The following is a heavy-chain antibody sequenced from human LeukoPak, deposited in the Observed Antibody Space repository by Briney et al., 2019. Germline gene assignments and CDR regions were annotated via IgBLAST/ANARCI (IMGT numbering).Heavy chain of an antibody. CDR2: IYYSGST. CDR3: ARGGGISSNFDY. D-gene: IGHD3-3*02. Sequence: SETLSLTCAVSGDFITKSVWWIWVRQTPGKGLEWIGYIYYSGSTNYNPSLKSRVTISVDTSKNQFSLKLSSVTAADTAVYYCARGGGISSNFDYWGQGTLVTVSS. J-gene: IGHJ4*02. CDR1: GDFITKSVW. V-gene: IGHV4-4*02.